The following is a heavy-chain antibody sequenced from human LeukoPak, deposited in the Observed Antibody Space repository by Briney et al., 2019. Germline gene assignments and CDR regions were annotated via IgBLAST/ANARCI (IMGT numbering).Heavy chain of an antibody. V-gene: IGHV4-4*07. CDR2: IFTSGST. J-gene: IGHJ4*02. D-gene: IGHD4-17*01. CDR1: GDSISGYY. CDR3: AREGILRTFDS. Sequence: SETLSLTCTVSGDSISGYYWSWIRQPAGKGLEWIGRIFTSGSTNYNPSLKSRATMSVDTSKNQFYLKLRSVTAADTAVYYCAREGILRTFDSWGQGTLVTVSS.